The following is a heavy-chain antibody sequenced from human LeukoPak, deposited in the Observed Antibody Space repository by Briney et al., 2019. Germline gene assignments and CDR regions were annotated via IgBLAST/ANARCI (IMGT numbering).Heavy chain of an antibody. CDR1: GFTFSSYW. CDR2: INSDGSST. Sequence: PGGSLRLSCAASGFTFSSYWMHWVRQAPGKGLVWVSRINSDGSSTSYADSVKGRFTISRDNAKNTLYLQMNSLRAEDTAVYYCARPAALRYFDWFPPGGGMDVWGQGTTVTVSS. D-gene: IGHD3-9*01. CDR3: ARPAALRYFDWFPPGGGMDV. J-gene: IGHJ6*02. V-gene: IGHV3-74*01.